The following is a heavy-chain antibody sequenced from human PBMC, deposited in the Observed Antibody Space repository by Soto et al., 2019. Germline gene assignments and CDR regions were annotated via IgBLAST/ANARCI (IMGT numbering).Heavy chain of an antibody. D-gene: IGHD6-13*01. CDR2: ISYDESNK. CDR1: GFTFSSYG. Sequence: GGSLRLSCAASGFTFSSYGMHWVRQAPGKGLEWVAVISYDESNKYYADSVKGRFTISRDNSKNTLYLQMNSLRAEDTAVYYCAKDSTGYSSSWYRNNWFDPWGQGTLVTVSS. V-gene: IGHV3-30*18. J-gene: IGHJ5*02. CDR3: AKDSTGYSSSWYRNNWFDP.